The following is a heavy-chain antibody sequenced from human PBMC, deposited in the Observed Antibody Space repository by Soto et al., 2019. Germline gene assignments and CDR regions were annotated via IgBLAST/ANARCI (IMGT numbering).Heavy chain of an antibody. D-gene: IGHD2-2*01. V-gene: IGHV1-69*01. Sequence: QVQLVQSGAEVKKPGSSVKVSCKASGGTFSSYAISWVRQAPGQGLEWMGGIIPISGTANYAQKFQGRVTITADESTSTAYMELSSQRSEATAVYYCATSQGSSTSLEIYDYYYYGMDVWGQGTTVTVSS. CDR1: GGTFSSYA. J-gene: IGHJ6*02. CDR2: IIPISGTA. CDR3: ATSQGSSTSLEIYDYYYYGMDV.